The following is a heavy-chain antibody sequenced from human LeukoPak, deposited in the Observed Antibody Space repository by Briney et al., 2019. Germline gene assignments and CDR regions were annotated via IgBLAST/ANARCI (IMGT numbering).Heavy chain of an antibody. V-gene: IGHV4-31*03. J-gene: IGHJ4*02. CDR3: ARYIITMVRGMDY. CDR2: IHYSGNT. Sequence: PSETLSLTCTVSGASISSNNYYWTWIRQHQGKGLEWIVYIHYSGNTSYNPSLESRVTISLDTSDNQYSLKLTSVTAADTAIYYCARYIITMVRGMDYWGQGTLATVSS. D-gene: IGHD3-10*01. CDR1: GASISSNNYY.